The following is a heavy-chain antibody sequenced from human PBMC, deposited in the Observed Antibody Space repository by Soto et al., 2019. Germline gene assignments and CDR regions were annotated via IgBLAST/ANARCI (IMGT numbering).Heavy chain of an antibody. CDR3: ADVGGLPTTDVCST. CDR2: VKSEAGGGTI. CDR1: GITFTYAW. D-gene: IGHD2-2*01. J-gene: IGHJ3*01. Sequence: EVQLVESGGGLVNPGGSLRLSCAASGITFTYAWMTWVRQAPGRGLEWVGRVKSEAGGGTIDYAAPVKGRFTISREDATSRLYLQMNSRMSEDPAVYNFADVGGLPTTDVCSTWGQGTVVSVSS. V-gene: IGHV3-15*01.